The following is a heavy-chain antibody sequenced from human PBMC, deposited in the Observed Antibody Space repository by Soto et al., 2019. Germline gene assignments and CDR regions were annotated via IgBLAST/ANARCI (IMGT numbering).Heavy chain of an antibody. D-gene: IGHD6-13*01. CDR1: GFTFSSYG. J-gene: IGHJ4*02. Sequence: GGSLRLSXAASGFTFSSYGMHWVRQAPGKGLEWVAVIWYDGSNKYYADSVKGRFTISRDNSKNTLYLQMNSLRAEDTAVYYCARDRTAAGTGSFHYWGQGTLVTVPQ. CDR3: ARDRTAAGTGSFHY. V-gene: IGHV3-33*01. CDR2: IWYDGSNK.